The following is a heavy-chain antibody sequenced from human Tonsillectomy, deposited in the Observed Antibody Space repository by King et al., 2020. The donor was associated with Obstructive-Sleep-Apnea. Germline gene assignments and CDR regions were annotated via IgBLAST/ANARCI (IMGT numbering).Heavy chain of an antibody. CDR1: GFTLRDYP. D-gene: IGHD5-24*01. J-gene: IGHJ6*02. CDR2: LSYDPNNK. V-gene: IGHV3-30*04. CDR3: ARDLRERYGQNNVMGV. Sequence: VQLVESGGGVVQPGRSLRLSCAASGFTLRDYPMYWVRQAPGMGLEWVAILSYDPNNKYYPRSVEGRFTVSRDNSRNTLYLQMNSLRPEDTAVYYCARDLRERYGQNNVMGVWGQGTTVTVSS.